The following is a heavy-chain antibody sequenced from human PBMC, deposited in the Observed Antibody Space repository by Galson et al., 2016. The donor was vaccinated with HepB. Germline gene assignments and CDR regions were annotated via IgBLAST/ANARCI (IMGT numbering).Heavy chain of an antibody. V-gene: IGHV1-2*04. Sequence: SVKVSCKASGYTFTGYYMHWVRQAPGQGLEWMGRVNPKTGGTNSAQKFQGWVTMSRDTSIITAYMELSRLRSDDTAVYYCARSSGSYDQPFDYWGQGTLVTVSP. D-gene: IGHD3-22*01. J-gene: IGHJ4*02. CDR1: GYTFTGYY. CDR2: VNPKTGGT. CDR3: ARSSGSYDQPFDY.